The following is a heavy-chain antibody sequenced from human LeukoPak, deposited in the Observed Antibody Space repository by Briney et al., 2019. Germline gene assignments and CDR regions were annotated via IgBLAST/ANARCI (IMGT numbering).Heavy chain of an antibody. CDR1: GFSFSIYA. CDR2: ISGNGGST. J-gene: IGHJ5*01. Sequence: GGSLRLSCEASGFSFSIYAMSWVRQAPGKGLEWVSSISGNGGSTYYANSVKGRFTVARDNSKNTVYLEMSSLREDNTALYYCVKGGRRYDFWRFDFWGRGTLVTVSS. CDR3: VKGGRRYDFWRFDF. D-gene: IGHD3-3*01. V-gene: IGHV3-23*01.